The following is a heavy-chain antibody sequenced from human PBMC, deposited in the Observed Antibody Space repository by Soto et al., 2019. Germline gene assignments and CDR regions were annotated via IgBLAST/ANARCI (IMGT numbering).Heavy chain of an antibody. V-gene: IGHV4-34*01. Sequence: SETLSLTCGVYGGSFSCHYWSWIRQSPGKGLEWIGEINHSGSTNQNPSLKSRVTISVDTSKNQFSLKLKSVTAADTAVYYCARGITMILVVQGDAPDKYYFDSWGQGTQVTVSS. CDR1: GGSFSCHY. D-gene: IGHD3-22*01. CDR2: INHSGST. J-gene: IGHJ4*02. CDR3: ARGITMILVVQGDAPDKYYFDS.